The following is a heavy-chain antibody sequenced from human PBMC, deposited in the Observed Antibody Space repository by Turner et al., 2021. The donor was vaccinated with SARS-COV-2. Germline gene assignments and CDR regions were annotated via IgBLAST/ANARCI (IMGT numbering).Heavy chain of an antibody. J-gene: IGHJ4*02. D-gene: IGHD3-10*01. CDR1: GFTFSSYG. CDR2: ISYDGSNK. Sequence: QVQLVASGGGVVQPGRSLRLSCAASGFTFSSYGMHWVRPAPGKGLEWVAVISYDGSNKYYADSVKGRFTISRDNSKNTLYLQMNSLRAEDTAVYYCANLWFGELSTDYWGQGTLVTVSS. V-gene: IGHV3-30*18. CDR3: ANLWFGELSTDY.